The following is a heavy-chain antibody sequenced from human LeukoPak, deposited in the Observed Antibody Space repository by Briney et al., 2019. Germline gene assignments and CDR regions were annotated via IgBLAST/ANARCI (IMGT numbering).Heavy chain of an antibody. V-gene: IGHV3-23*01. J-gene: IGHJ6*03. CDR2: INGCGNTT. D-gene: IGHD6-19*01. CDR3: TQVLHVEVRVADYYYFYMDV. Sequence: GGSLRLSCAASGFSFSSFAMGWVRQAPGQGLEWLSTINGCGNTTFYADSVKGRFTISRDNSKHILYLHMDGLRPDDPAIYYCTQVLHVEVRVADYYYFYMDVWGRGSAVSVCS. CDR1: GFSFSSFA.